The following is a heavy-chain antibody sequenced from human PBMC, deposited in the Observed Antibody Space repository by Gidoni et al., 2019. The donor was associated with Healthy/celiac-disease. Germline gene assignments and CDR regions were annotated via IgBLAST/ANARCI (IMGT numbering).Heavy chain of an antibody. CDR1: GGSISSSSYY. D-gene: IGHD1-26*01. Sequence: QLQLQESGPGLVKPSETLSLTCTVSGGSISSSSYYWGWIRQPPGKGLEWIGSIYYSGSTYYNPYLKSRVTISVDTSKNQCSLKLSSVTAADTAVYYCARRSYSGSHNWFDPWGQGTLVTVSS. J-gene: IGHJ5*02. CDR2: IYYSGST. CDR3: ARRSYSGSHNWFDP. V-gene: IGHV4-39*01.